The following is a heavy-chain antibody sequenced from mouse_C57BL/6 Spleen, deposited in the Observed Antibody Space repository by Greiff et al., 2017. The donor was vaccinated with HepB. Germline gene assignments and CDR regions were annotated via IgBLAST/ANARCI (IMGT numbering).Heavy chain of an antibody. J-gene: IGHJ1*03. CDR2: IYPGSGST. CDR3: ARGDHWYFDV. Sequence: QVQLQQPGAELVKPGASVKMSCKASGYTFTSYWITWVKQRPGQGLEWIGDIYPGSGSTNYNGKFKSKATLTVDTSSSTAYMQLSSLTSEDSAVYYCARGDHWYFDVWGTGTTVTVSS. D-gene: IGHD3-3*01. CDR1: GYTFTSYW. V-gene: IGHV1-55*01.